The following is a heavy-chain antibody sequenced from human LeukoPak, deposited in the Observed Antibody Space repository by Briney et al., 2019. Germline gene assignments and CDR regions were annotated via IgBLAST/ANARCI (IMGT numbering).Heavy chain of an antibody. CDR1: VYTFTTYY. J-gene: IGHJ2*01. D-gene: IGHD4-23*01. CDR2: INPNSGGT. Sequence: ASVKVSFKASVYTFTTYYMHWVRQAPGQGLEWMGWINPNSGGTNYAQKFQGRVTMTRDTSITTAYMELSRLSSDDTAVYYCARHPGKVTNDWYFDLWGRGTLVTVSS. CDR3: ARHPGKVTNDWYFDL. V-gene: IGHV1-2*02.